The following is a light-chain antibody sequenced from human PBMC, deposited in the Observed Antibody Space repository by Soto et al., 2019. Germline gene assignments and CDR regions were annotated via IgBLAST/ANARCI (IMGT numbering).Light chain of an antibody. CDR1: QTINTY. V-gene: IGKV1-39*01. Sequence: EIPMTQSPSSLSASVGDRVTISCRASQTINTYVNWYLQKPGKAPKLLIYAASSLHSGVPSRFSGSGSGTYFTLPISSLQPEDFATYYCQQSFSTPRTFGQGNKVEIK. J-gene: IGKJ1*01. CDR3: QQSFSTPRT. CDR2: AAS.